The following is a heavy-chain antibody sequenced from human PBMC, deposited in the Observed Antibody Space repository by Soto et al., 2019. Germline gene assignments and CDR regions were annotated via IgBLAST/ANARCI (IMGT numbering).Heavy chain of an antibody. CDR1: GFTFTNGW. J-gene: IGHJ6*02. CDR3: TTDGGSWPRYYYYYGMDV. CDR2: IKSKADGGTT. D-gene: IGHD6-13*01. V-gene: IGHV3-15*07. Sequence: GGSLRLSCAASGFTFTNGWMNWVRQAPGKGLEWVGRIKSKADGGTTDYAAPVKGRFTISRDDSKNTLYLQMNSLKTEDTAVYYCTTDGGSWPRYYYYYGMDVWGQGTTVTVSS.